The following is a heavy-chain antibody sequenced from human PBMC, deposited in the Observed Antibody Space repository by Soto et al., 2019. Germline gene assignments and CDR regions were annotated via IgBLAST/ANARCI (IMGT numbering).Heavy chain of an antibody. V-gene: IGHV1-69*01. D-gene: IGHD6-13*01. CDR2: IIPYYNTL. CDR3: ASGASRWYPYFFDS. CDR1: EGTFNSYA. J-gene: IGHJ4*02. Sequence: QAQVVQSGAEVRKPGSSVKLSCKASEGTFNSYAIAWVRQAPGQGLEWMGGIIPYYNTLNYAQKFQDRVTITADDSTNTVYMELSSLRSDDTAVYYCASGASRWYPYFFDSWAQGTLVTVSS.